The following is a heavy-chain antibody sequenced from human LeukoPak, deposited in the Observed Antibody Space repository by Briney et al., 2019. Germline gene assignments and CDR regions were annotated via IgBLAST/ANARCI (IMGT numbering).Heavy chain of an antibody. J-gene: IGHJ5*02. CDR1: GFTVSSNY. D-gene: IGHD2-2*01. Sequence: GGSLRLSCAASGFTVSSNYMNWVRQAPGKGLEWVSTISGSGGNTYYADSVKGRFTISRDNSKNTLYLQMNSLRAEDTAVYYCAKDYCISTSCYWFDPWGQGTLVTVSS. CDR2: ISGSGGNT. V-gene: IGHV3-23*01. CDR3: AKDYCISTSCYWFDP.